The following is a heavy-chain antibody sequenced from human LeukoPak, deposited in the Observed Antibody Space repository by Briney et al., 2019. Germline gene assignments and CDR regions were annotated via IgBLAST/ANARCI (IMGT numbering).Heavy chain of an antibody. J-gene: IGHJ4*02. CDR2: INHSGST. CDR3: ARVQRYYDSSGPAITYYFDY. V-gene: IGHV4-34*01. D-gene: IGHD3-22*01. Sequence: PSETLSLTCAVYGGAFSGYYWSWIRRPPGKGLEWIGEINHSGSTNYNPSLKSRVTISVDTSKNQCSLKLSSVTAADTAVYYCARVQRYYDSSGPAITYYFDYWGQGTLVTVSS. CDR1: GGAFSGYY.